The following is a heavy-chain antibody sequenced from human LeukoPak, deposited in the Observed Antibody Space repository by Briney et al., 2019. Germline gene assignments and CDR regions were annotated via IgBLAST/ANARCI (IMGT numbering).Heavy chain of an antibody. V-gene: IGHV3-30-3*01. Sequence: GGSLRLSCAASGFTFSSYAMHWVRQAPGKGLEWVAVISYDGSNKYYADSVKGRFTISRDNSKNTLYLQMNSLRAEDTAVYYCASTVVVTATLDAFDIWGQGTMVTVSS. D-gene: IGHD2-21*02. J-gene: IGHJ3*02. CDR2: ISYDGSNK. CDR1: GFTFSSYA. CDR3: ASTVVVTATLDAFDI.